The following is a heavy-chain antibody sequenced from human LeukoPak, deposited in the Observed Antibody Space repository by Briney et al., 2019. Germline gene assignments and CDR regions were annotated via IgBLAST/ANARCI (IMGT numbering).Heavy chain of an antibody. J-gene: IGHJ4*02. CDR2: INPNSGGT. CDR3: ARLTMVVAPVDS. Sequence: ASVKVSCKASGYTLTRYYMHWLRQAPGHGLEGMGRINPNSGGTSYAQKFHGRVTMTRDTSISTAYMELSRLRPYDTAVYYCARLTMVVAPVDSWGQGTLVTVSS. D-gene: IGHD4-23*01. V-gene: IGHV1-2*06. CDR1: GYTLTRYY.